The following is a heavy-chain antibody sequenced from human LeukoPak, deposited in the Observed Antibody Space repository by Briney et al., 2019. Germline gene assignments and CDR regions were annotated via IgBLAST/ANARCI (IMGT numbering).Heavy chain of an antibody. D-gene: IGHD6-13*01. CDR3: ARRESRWQQLSWFDP. J-gene: IGHJ5*02. CDR2: IYYSGST. Sequence: KPSETLSLTCTVSGGSISSSSYYWGWIRLPPGKGLEWIGSIYYSGSTYYNRSLKSRFTISVDTSKNQFSLKLSSVTAADTAVYYCARRESRWQQLSWFDPWGQGTLVTVSS. CDR1: GGSISSSSYY. V-gene: IGHV4-39*01.